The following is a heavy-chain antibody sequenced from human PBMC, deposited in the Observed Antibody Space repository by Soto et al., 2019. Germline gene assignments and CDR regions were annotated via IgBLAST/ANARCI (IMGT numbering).Heavy chain of an antibody. D-gene: IGHD3-22*01. CDR3: AKDGSEWNYYDSSGYPPDY. J-gene: IGHJ4*02. V-gene: IGHV3-30*04. CDR2: ISYDGSNK. CDR1: GFSFSIAP. Sequence: GGALRLSCADSGFSFSIAPMHWVRQARGKGPEWVALISYDGSNKYYADSVKGRFTISRDNSKNTLYLQMNSLRAEDTAVYYCAKDGSEWNYYDSSGYPPDYWGQRTLVTVS.